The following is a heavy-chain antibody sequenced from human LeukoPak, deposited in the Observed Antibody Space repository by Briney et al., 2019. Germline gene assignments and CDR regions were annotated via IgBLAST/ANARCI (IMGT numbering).Heavy chain of an antibody. CDR2: ITSSGTYT. CDR1: GFTFSRDS. J-gene: IGHJ4*02. CDR3: ARIGYSSSSLDY. V-gene: IGHV3-21*01. D-gene: IGHD6-6*01. Sequence: GGSLRLSCAASGFTFSRDSMNWVRQAPGKAMEWVSSITSSGTYTFYADSVKGRFTISRDNAKNSLYLQMDSLGPEDTAVYYCARIGYSSSSLDYWGQGTLVTVSS.